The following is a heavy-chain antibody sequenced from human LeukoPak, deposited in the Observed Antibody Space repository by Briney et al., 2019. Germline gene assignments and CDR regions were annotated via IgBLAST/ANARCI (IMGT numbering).Heavy chain of an antibody. CDR2: IRNKANRYTT. CDR1: GFTFSDHH. CDR3: ARSPLGIAPFDY. V-gene: IGHV3-72*01. D-gene: IGHD7-27*01. J-gene: IGHJ4*02. Sequence: AGGSLRLSCAASGFTFSDHHVDWVRQAPGEGLEWVARIRNKANRYTTEYAASVKGRFTISRDDSENSLYLQMDSLKTEDTAVYYCARSPLGIAPFDYWGQGTLVTVSS.